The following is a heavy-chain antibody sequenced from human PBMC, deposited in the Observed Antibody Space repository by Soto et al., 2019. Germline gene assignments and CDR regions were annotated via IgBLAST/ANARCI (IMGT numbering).Heavy chain of an antibody. CDR2: ISSSSSTI. J-gene: IGHJ6*02. Sequence: PGGSLRLSCAASGFTCSSYSMNWVRQAPGKGLEWVSYISSSSSTIYYADSVKGRFTISRDNAKNSLYLQMNSLRAEDTAVYYCARDVTMVRGVIITGGDYYYGMDVWGQGTTVTVSS. CDR1: GFTCSSYS. CDR3: ARDVTMVRGVIITGGDYYYGMDV. V-gene: IGHV3-48*01. D-gene: IGHD3-10*01.